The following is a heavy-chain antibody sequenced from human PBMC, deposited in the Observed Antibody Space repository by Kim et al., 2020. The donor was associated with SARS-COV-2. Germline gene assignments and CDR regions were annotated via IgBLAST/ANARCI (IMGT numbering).Heavy chain of an antibody. J-gene: IGHJ6*02. CDR3: ARKVYYDMDV. CDR1: GFSFSAYA. Sequence: GGSLRLSCAPSGFSFSAYAMNWVRQAPGKGLEWISYISTTGDATFYADSVKGRFTVSRDNAKSSLYLQMNSLRDEDTAVYYCARKVYYDMDVWGQGTTVTVSS. V-gene: IGHV3-48*02. CDR2: ISTTGDAT.